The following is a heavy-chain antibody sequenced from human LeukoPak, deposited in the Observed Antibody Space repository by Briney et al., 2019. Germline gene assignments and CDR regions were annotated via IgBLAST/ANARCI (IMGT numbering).Heavy chain of an antibody. D-gene: IGHD4-11*01. J-gene: IGHJ4*02. V-gene: IGHV5-51*01. Sequence: GESLKISCKGSGFGFTSYWIGWVRQMPGKGLEWMGIIYPSDSDTRYSPSFQGQVTISADKSISTVYLQWSSLKASDTAMYYCARTRYELTTDFDYWGQGTLVTVSS. CDR1: GFGFTSYW. CDR3: ARTRYELTTDFDY. CDR2: IYPSDSDT.